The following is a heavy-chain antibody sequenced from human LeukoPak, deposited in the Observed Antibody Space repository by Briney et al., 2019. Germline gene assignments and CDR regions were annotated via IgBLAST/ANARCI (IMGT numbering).Heavy chain of an antibody. CDR2: IYYSGST. V-gene: IGHV4-59*01. Sequence: PSETLSLTCTVSGGSISSYYWSWIRQPPGKGLEWIGYIYYSGSTNYNPSLKSRVTISVDTSKNQFSLKLSSVTAADTAVYYCARVGIGDYFDYWGQGTLVTVSS. J-gene: IGHJ4*02. CDR1: GGSISSYY. D-gene: IGHD6-13*01. CDR3: ARVGIGDYFDY.